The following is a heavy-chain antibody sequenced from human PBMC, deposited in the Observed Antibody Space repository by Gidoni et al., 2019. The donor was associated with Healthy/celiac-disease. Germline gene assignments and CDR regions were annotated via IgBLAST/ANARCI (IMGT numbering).Heavy chain of an antibody. CDR1: GFTFSSYA. CDR3: AGKLSGSHSPFDY. CDR2: IIGSGITT. J-gene: IGHJ4*02. D-gene: IGHD1-26*01. V-gene: IGHV3-23*01. Sequence: EVQLLESGGGLVQPGGSLSLSCAASGFTFSSYAMSWVRQAPGKGLEWVSIIIGSGITTYYADSVKGRFTISRDNSKNTLYLQMNSLGAEDTAVYFCAGKLSGSHSPFDYWGQGTVVSVSS.